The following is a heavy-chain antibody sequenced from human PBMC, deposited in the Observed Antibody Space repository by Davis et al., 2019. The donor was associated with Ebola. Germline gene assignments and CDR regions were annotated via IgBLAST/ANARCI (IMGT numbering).Heavy chain of an antibody. J-gene: IGHJ6*02. CDR3: ATLYGYCTGGVCYDYGMDV. Sequence: SETLSPTCAVYGGSFSGYYWSCIRQPPGKGLEWIGEINHSGSTNYNPSLKSRVTISVDTSKNQFPLKLSSVTAADTAVYYCATLYGYCTGGVCYDYGMDVWGQGTTVTVSS. CDR1: GGSFSGYY. V-gene: IGHV4-34*01. D-gene: IGHD2-8*02. CDR2: INHSGST.